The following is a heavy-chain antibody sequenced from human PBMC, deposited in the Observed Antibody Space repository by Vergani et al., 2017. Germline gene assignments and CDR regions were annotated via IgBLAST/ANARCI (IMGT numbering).Heavy chain of an antibody. CDR1: GFTFTAHG. D-gene: IGHD6-19*01. CDR3: ARVGRSAVAGTFGAFDM. CDR2: ISASDGNT. V-gene: IGHV3-23*01. Sequence: EVQLLESGGGSAQPGESLRLSCVASGFTFTAHGLNWVRQAPGKGLEWVSSISASDGNTYYADSVKGRVTISRDKSKNTLYLQMNSLRAEDTAVYYCARVGRSAVAGTFGAFDMWGQGTMVTVSS. J-gene: IGHJ3*02.